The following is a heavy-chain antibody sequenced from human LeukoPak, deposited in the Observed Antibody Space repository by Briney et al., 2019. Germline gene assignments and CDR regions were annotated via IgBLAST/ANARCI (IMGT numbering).Heavy chain of an antibody. Sequence: GGSLRLSCAASGLTVSSNYMSWVRQAPGKGLEWVSGINSGGSTSYTDSVKGRFTISRDNAKNSLYLQMNSLRAEDTAVYYCARTWFGELLQLYYFDYWGQGTLVTVSS. CDR2: INSGGST. J-gene: IGHJ4*02. D-gene: IGHD3-10*01. V-gene: IGHV3-53*01. CDR1: GLTVSSNY. CDR3: ARTWFGELLQLYYFDY.